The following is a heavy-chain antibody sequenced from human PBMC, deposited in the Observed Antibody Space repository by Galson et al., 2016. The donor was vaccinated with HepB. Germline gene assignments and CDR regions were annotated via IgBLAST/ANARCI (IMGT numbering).Heavy chain of an antibody. V-gene: IGHV3-33*06. J-gene: IGHJ6*02. CDR1: GFAFSTYG. D-gene: IGHD2-2*01. Sequence: SLRLSCAASGFAFSTYGMHWVRQAPGKGLEWVVVIWYDGNNKYYPDSVKGRFTISRDNSKNMLYLQMNSLRVEDTAVYYCAKGLAYCSGTSCLSYSDSPGGGMDVWGQGTTVTVSS. CDR3: AKGLAYCSGTSCLSYSDSPGGGMDV. CDR2: IWYDGNNK.